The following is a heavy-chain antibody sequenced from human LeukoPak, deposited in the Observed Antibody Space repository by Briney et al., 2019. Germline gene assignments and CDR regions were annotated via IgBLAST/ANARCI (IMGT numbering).Heavy chain of an antibody. J-gene: IGHJ4*02. CDR1: GGSFRGYY. CDR2: INHSGST. V-gene: IGHV4-34*01. CDR3: ARGPPTDYYDSSGFYYVFDY. D-gene: IGHD3-22*01. Sequence: PSETLSLTCAVYGGSFRGYYWSWIREPPGKGLEWMGEINHSGSTNYNPSLKRRVTISVDTSKNQFSLKLSSVTAAGTAVYFCARGPPTDYYDSSGFYYVFDYWGQGTLVTVSS.